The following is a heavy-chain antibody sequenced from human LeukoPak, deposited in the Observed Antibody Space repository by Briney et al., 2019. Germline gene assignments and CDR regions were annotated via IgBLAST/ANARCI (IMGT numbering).Heavy chain of an antibody. CDR2: MNPNSGNT. V-gene: IGHV1-8*01. J-gene: IGHJ4*02. CDR3: ARTLRRGRYCTNGVCYSFDY. CDR1: GYTSTSYD. D-gene: IGHD2-8*01. Sequence: ASVKVSCKASGYTSTSYDINWVRQATGQGLEWMGWMNPNSGNTGYAQKFQGRVTMTRNTSISTAYMELSSLRSEDTAVYYCARTLRRGRYCTNGVCYSFDYWGQGTLVTVSS.